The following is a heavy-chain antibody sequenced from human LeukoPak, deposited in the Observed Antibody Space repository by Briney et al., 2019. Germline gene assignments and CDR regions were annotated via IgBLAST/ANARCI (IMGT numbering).Heavy chain of an antibody. D-gene: IGHD6-19*01. Sequence: PGGSLRLSCAASGFTVSSNYMSWVRQAPGKGLEWVSRINSDGSSTSYADSVKGRFTISRDNAKNTLYLQMNSLRAEDTAVYYCARGKGVYSSGWYDWGQGTLVTVSS. V-gene: IGHV3-74*01. CDR3: ARGKGVYSSGWYD. J-gene: IGHJ4*02. CDR2: INSDGSST. CDR1: GFTVSSNY.